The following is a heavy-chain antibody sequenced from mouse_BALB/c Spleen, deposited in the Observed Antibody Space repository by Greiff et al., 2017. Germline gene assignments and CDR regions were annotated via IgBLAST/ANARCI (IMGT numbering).Heavy chain of an antibody. V-gene: IGHV2-6-7*01. CDR1: GFSLTGYG. CDR3: ARATARATYYFDY. J-gene: IGHJ2*01. CDR2: IWGDGST. Sequence: VQLQQSGPGLVAPSQSLSITCTVSGFSLTGYGVNWVRQPPGKGLEWLGMIWGDGSTDYNSALKSRLSISKDNSKSQVFLKMNSLQTDDTARYYCARATARATYYFDYWGQGTTLTVSS. D-gene: IGHD3-1*01.